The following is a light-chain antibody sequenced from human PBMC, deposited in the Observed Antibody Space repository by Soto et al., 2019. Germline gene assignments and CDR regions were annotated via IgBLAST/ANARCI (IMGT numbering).Light chain of an antibody. Sequence: IVLTQSPATLSLSPGERATLSCRASQHVTSDLAGYPQKPGQAPRFLMFDASNRATGVPPRFSGSGSGTDFTLTISSLEPEDFAVYYCQQRDTWPITFGQGTRLEI. CDR1: QHVTSD. CDR3: QQRDTWPIT. J-gene: IGKJ5*01. CDR2: DAS. V-gene: IGKV3-11*01.